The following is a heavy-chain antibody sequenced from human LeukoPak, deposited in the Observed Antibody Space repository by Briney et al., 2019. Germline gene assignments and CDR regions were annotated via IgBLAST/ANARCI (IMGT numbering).Heavy chain of an antibody. CDR1: GFTLSNYA. CDR2: ISYDGSNK. Sequence: PGGSLRLSCVASGFTLSNYAIHWVRQAPGKGLEWVAVISYDGSNKYYADSVKGRFTISRDNSKNTLYLQMNSLRAEDTAVYYCARSATGDIVVVPAAMGKDRYYMDVWGKGTTVTVSS. D-gene: IGHD2-2*01. CDR3: ARSATGDIVVVPAAMGKDRYYMDV. J-gene: IGHJ6*03. V-gene: IGHV3-30-3*01.